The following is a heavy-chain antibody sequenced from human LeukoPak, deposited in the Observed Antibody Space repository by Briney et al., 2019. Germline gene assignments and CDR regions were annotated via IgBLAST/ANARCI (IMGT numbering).Heavy chain of an antibody. V-gene: IGHV4-59*08. J-gene: IGHJ4*02. Sequence: SETLSLTCTVSGGSISSYYWSWIRQPPGKGLEWIAYIYYRGSTNYNPSLKSRVTISVDTYKNQFSLKLSSVTAADTAVYYCARRTTGTGPFDYWGQGNLVTVSS. CDR2: IYYRGST. CDR1: GGSISSYY. D-gene: IGHD1-1*01. CDR3: ARRTTGTGPFDY.